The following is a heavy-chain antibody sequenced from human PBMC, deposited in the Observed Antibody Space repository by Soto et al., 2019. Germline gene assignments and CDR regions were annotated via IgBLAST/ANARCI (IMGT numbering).Heavy chain of an antibody. J-gene: IGHJ5*02. CDR1: GGSISSSSYY. CDR2: IYYSGST. CDR3: ARQWGEHVDNWFDP. D-gene: IGHD3-16*01. V-gene: IGHV4-39*01. Sequence: QLQLQESGPGLVKPSETLSLTCTVSGGSISSSSYYWGWIRQPPGKGLEWIGSIYYSGSTYYNPSLKSRVTISVDTSKNQFSLKLSSVTAADTAVYYCARQWGEHVDNWFDPWGQGTLVTVSS.